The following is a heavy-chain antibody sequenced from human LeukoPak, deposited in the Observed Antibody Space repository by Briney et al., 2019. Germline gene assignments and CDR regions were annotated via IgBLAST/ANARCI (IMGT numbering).Heavy chain of an antibody. CDR2: ISPTGSTT. CDR3: ARGPNSNWSGLDF. J-gene: IGHJ4*02. Sequence: GGSLRLSCTASGFSFSGHWMHWARQLPGKGLVWVSRISPTGSTTSYADSVKGRFTVSRDNAKNTLYLQVNNLRVEDTAVYYCARGPNSNWSGLDFWGQGTLLTVSS. V-gene: IGHV3-74*01. D-gene: IGHD6-6*01. CDR1: GFSFSGHW.